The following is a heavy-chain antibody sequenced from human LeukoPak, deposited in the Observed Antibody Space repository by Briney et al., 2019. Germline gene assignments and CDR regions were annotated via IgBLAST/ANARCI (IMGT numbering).Heavy chain of an antibody. V-gene: IGHV4-59*01. CDR3: AREDHYDSSGFIG. D-gene: IGHD3-22*01. CDR2: IYYSGST. CDR1: GGSISSYY. J-gene: IGHJ4*02. Sequence: SETLSLTCTVSGGSISSYYWSWIRQPPGKGLEWIGYIYYSGSTNYNPSLKSRVTISVDTFKNQFSLKLSSVTAADTAVYYCAREDHYDSSGFIGWGQGTLVTASS.